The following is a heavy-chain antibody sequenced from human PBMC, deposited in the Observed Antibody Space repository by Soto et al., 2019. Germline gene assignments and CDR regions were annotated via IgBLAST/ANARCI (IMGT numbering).Heavy chain of an antibody. Sequence: VQLVESGGGLVQPGRSLRLSCAASGFTFDDYAMHWVRQAPGKGLEWVSGISWNSGSIGYADSVKGRFTISRDNAKNSLYLQMNSLRAEDTALYYCAKDMVGSSGWYADYWGQGTLVTVSS. J-gene: IGHJ4*02. D-gene: IGHD6-19*01. V-gene: IGHV3-9*01. CDR1: GFTFDDYA. CDR3: AKDMVGSSGWYADY. CDR2: ISWNSGSI.